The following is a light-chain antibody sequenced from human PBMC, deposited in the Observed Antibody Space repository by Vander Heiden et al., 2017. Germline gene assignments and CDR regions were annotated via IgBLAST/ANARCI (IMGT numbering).Light chain of an antibody. CDR2: DAS. J-gene: IGKJ2*01. CDR3: QQSYTIPLT. CDR1: QSIASF. V-gene: IGKV1-39*01. Sequence: DIQMTQSPSSLSASVGDRVTITCRASQSIASFLNWYQQKPGKAPNLLIYDASTLQSGVPSRFTAIGSGTDFTHTISSLQPEDFATYYCQQSYTIPLTFGQGTKLEIK.